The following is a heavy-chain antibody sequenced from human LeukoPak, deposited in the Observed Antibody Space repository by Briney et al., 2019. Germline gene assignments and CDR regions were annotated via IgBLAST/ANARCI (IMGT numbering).Heavy chain of an antibody. D-gene: IGHD1-26*01. CDR2: IYTSGST. V-gene: IGHV4-4*07. Sequence: SETLSLTRTVSGGSISSYYWSWIRQPAGKGLEWIGRIYTSGSTNYNPSLKSRVTMSVDTSKNQFSLKLSSVTAADTAVYYCARWGVSSGSYHMDYYYYMDVWGKGTTVTVYS. CDR3: ARWGVSSGSYHMDYYYYMDV. CDR1: GGSISSYY. J-gene: IGHJ6*03.